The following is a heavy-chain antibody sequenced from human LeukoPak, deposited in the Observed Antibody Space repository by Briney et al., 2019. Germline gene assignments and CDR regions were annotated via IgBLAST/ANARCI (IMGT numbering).Heavy chain of an antibody. J-gene: IGHJ4*02. Sequence: GGSQRLSCAASGFTFSKYWMLWGRQAPGKGLESVSRINTDGTVTTYADSVKGRFTVSRDNADNTMFLQMNSVRDEDTAVYYCATKQWLAPPPDSWGQGTPVTVSS. V-gene: IGHV3-74*01. CDR3: ATKQWLAPPPDS. CDR2: INTDGTVT. CDR1: GFTFSKYW. D-gene: IGHD6-19*01.